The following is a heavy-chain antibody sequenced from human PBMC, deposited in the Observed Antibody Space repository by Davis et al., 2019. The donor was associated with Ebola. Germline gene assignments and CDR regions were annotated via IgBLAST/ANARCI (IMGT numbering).Heavy chain of an antibody. V-gene: IGHV3-23*01. CDR1: RFTFKDYA. CDR3: AKDSISMAALHDD. CDR2: ISGSGDGI. Sequence: PGGSLRLSCAASRFTFKDYAMSWVRQAPGKGLEWVSTISGSGDGIYYTDSVKGRFTISRDNSKNTLYLQMNSLKADDTAVYHCAKDSISMAALHDDWGQGTLVTVSS. D-gene: IGHD6-19*01. J-gene: IGHJ4*02.